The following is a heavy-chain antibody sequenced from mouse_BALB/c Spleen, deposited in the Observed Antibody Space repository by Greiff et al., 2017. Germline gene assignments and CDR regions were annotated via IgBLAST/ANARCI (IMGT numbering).Heavy chain of an antibody. D-gene: IGHD2-1*01. V-gene: IGHV5-17*02. CDR3: ARDGIHYAMDY. Sequence: EVQVVESGGGLVQPGGSRKLSCAASGFTFSSFGMHWVRQAPEKGLEWVAYISSGSSTIYYADTVKGRFTISRDNPKNTLFLQMTSLRSEDTAMYYCARDGIHYAMDYWGQGTSVTVSS. CDR2: ISSGSSTI. J-gene: IGHJ4*01. CDR1: GFTFSSFG.